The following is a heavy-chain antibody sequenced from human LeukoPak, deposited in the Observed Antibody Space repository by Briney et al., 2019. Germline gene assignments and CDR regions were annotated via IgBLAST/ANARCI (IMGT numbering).Heavy chain of an antibody. CDR3: ARESIYYGSGSYSYFDY. D-gene: IGHD3-10*01. CDR2: IYYSGST. V-gene: IGHV4-38-2*02. Sequence: PSETLSLTCTVSGYSISSGYYWGWIRQPPGKGLEWIGSIYYSGSTYYNPSLKSRVTISVDTSKNQFSLKLSSVTAADTAVYYCARESIYYGSGSYSYFDYWGQGTLVTVSS. J-gene: IGHJ4*02. CDR1: GYSISSGYY.